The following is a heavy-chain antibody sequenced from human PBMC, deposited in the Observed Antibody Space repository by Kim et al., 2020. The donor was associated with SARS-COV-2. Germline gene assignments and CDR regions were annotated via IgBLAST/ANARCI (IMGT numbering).Heavy chain of an antibody. J-gene: IGHJ4*02. CDR2: ISYDGSNK. CDR1: GFTFSSYA. CDR3: ARAHPLGKWELDY. D-gene: IGHD1-26*01. V-gene: IGHV3-30-3*01. Sequence: GGSLRLSCAASGFTFSSYAMHWVRQAPGKGLEWVAVISYDGSNKYYADSVKGRFTISRDNSKNTLYLQMNSLRAEDTAVYYCARAHPLGKWELDYWGQGTLVTVSS.